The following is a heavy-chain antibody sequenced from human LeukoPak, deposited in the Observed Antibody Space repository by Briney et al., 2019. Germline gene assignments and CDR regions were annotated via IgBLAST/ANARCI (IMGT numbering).Heavy chain of an antibody. CDR1: GFAFSDSA. J-gene: IGHJ4*02. V-gene: IGHV3-73*01. CDR2: IRTKANSYAP. Sequence: PGGSLRLSCAASGFAFSDSAIHWVRQASGKGLEWVGRIRTKANSYAPAYAASVEGRSTISRDDLNNTAYLQMNSLKTEDTAVYYCTGSTTVSCAYWGQGTLVTVSS. D-gene: IGHD4-11*01. CDR3: TGSTTVSCAY.